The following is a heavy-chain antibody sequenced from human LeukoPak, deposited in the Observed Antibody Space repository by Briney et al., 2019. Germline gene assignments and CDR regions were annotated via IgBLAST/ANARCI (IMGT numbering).Heavy chain of an antibody. CDR1: GGSFSGYY. V-gene: IGHV4-34*01. CDR2: INHSGST. Sequence: SETLSLTCAVYGGSFSGYYWSWIRQPPGKGLEWIGEINHSGSTNYNPSLKSRVTVSLDTSKNQFSLKLSSVTAADTAVYYCARPYDFWSGYLDVWGKGTTVTVSS. D-gene: IGHD3-3*01. J-gene: IGHJ6*04. CDR3: ARPYDFWSGYLDV.